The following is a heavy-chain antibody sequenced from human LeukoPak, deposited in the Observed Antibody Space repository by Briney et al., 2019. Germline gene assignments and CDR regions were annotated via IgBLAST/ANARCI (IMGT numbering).Heavy chain of an antibody. CDR3: AKGKYDSSGYYYHGGADY. CDR2: ISGSGGST. CDR1: GFTFSSYA. D-gene: IGHD3-22*01. Sequence: PGGSLRLSCAASGFTFSSYAMNWFRQAPGKGLEWVSAISGSGGSTYYADSVKGRFTISRDNSKNTLYLQMNSLRAEDTAVYYCAKGKYDSSGYYYHGGADYWGQGTLVTVSS. V-gene: IGHV3-23*01. J-gene: IGHJ4*02.